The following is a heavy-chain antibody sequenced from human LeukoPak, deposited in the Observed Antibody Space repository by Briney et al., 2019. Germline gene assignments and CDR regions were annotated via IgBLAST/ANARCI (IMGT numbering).Heavy chain of an antibody. J-gene: IGHJ4*02. Sequence: SETLSLTCAVYGGSISSGSYYWSWIRQPAGKGLEWIGRIYTSGSTNYNPSLKSRVTISVDTSKNQFSLKLSSVTAADTAVYYCARGEQLVDYWGQGTLVTVSS. V-gene: IGHV4-61*02. CDR3: ARGEQLVDY. D-gene: IGHD6-6*01. CDR1: GGSISSGSYY. CDR2: IYTSGST.